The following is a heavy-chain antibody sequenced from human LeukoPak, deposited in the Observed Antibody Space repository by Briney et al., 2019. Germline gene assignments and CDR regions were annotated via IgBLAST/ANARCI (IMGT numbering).Heavy chain of an antibody. D-gene: IGHD3-22*01. V-gene: IGHV4-38-2*01. CDR3: ATHIAYYYDSSGQEDAFDF. CDR2: IYHSGST. Sequence: SETLSLTCAVSGYSISSGYYWGWIRQPPGKGLEWIGSIYHSGSTYYNPSLKSRVTIAVDTSKNQFSLKLSSVTAATTVVYYCATHIAYYYDSSGQEDAFDFWGQGTMVTVSS. CDR1: GYSISSGYY. J-gene: IGHJ3*01.